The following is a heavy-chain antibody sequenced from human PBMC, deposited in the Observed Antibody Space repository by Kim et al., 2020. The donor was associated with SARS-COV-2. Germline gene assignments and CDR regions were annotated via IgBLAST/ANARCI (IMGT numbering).Heavy chain of an antibody. J-gene: IGHJ6*02. D-gene: IGHD3-3*01. Sequence: GGSLRLSCAASGFTFSSYGMHWVRQAPGKGLEWVAVISYDGSNKYYADSVKGRFTISRDNSKNTLYLQMNSLRAEDTAVYYCAKDRGRFLENYYYGMDVWGQGTTVTVSS. CDR1: GFTFSSYG. CDR2: ISYDGSNK. V-gene: IGHV3-30*18. CDR3: AKDRGRFLENYYYGMDV.